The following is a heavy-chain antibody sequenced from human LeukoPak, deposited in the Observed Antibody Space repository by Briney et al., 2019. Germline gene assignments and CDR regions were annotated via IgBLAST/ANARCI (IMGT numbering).Heavy chain of an antibody. CDR2: ISSSSSYI. D-gene: IGHD6-13*01. Sequence: GGSRRLSCVASGFTFSTYSMNWVRQAPGKGLEWVSSISSSSSYIYYADSVKGRFTISRDNAKNSLYLQMVSLRAEDTAVYYCAKDFPIAAAGNFDYWGQGTLVTVSS. J-gene: IGHJ4*02. CDR3: AKDFPIAAAGNFDY. V-gene: IGHV3-21*01. CDR1: GFTFSTYS.